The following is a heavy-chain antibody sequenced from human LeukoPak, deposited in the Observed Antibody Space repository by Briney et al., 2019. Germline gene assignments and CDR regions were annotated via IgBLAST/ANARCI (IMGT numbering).Heavy chain of an antibody. Sequence: SETLSLTCSVSGTSITPYSWSWIRQPPGRGLEWIGYYYTSGNTHQNPSLKSRVTMSIDASKNQFSLRLSSMTAADTAVYYCARHRAEMATITDDTFDMWGQGTMVTVSS. CDR3: ARHRAEMATITDDTFDM. D-gene: IGHD5-24*01. J-gene: IGHJ3*02. V-gene: IGHV4-4*09. CDR1: GTSITPYS. CDR2: YYTSGNT.